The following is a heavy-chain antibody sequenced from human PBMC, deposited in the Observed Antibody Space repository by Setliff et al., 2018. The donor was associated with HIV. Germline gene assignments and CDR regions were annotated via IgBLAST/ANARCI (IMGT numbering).Heavy chain of an antibody. CDR1: GYTFTNYA. CDR2: INPGNGNT. Sequence: ASVKVSCKASGYTFTNYAMHWVRQAPGQRLEWMGWINPGNGNTKYSQVRDRVTMTSDTSINTAYMELRRLRSADTAVYYCARSMDSVVVVPATGVDYWGQGTLVTVSS. CDR3: ARSMDSVVVVPATGVDY. V-gene: IGHV1-3*01. D-gene: IGHD2-15*01. J-gene: IGHJ4*02.